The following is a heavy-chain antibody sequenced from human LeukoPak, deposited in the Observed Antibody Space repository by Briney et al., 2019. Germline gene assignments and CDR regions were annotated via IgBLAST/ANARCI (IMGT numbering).Heavy chain of an antibody. J-gene: IGHJ5*02. CDR1: GFTFSSYA. D-gene: IGHD2-15*01. Sequence: GGSLRLSCAASGFTFSSYAMSWFRQAPGKGLEWVSAISGSGGSTYYADSGKGRFTISRDNSKNTLYLQMNSLRAEDTAVYYCATNPSHIVVVVAATPGNWFDPWGQGTLVTVSS. V-gene: IGHV3-23*01. CDR2: ISGSGGST. CDR3: ATNPSHIVVVVAATPGNWFDP.